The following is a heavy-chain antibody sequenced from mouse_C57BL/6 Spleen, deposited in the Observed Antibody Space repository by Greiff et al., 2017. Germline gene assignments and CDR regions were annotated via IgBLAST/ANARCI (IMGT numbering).Heavy chain of an antibody. CDR3: ARGGYDYAMDY. CDR1: GYSITSGYD. D-gene: IGHD2-2*01. V-gene: IGHV3-1*01. J-gene: IGHJ4*01. Sequence: EVKLQESGPGMVKPSQSLSLTCTVTGYSITSGYDWHWIRHFPGNKLEWMGYISYSGSTNYNPSPKSRISITHDTSKNHFFLKLNSVTTEDTATYYCARGGYDYAMDYWGQGTSVTVSS. CDR2: ISYSGST.